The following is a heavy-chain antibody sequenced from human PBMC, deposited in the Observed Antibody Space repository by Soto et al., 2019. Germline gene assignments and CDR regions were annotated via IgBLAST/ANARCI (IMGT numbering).Heavy chain of an antibody. V-gene: IGHV1-2*02. CDR1: GYTFTGYY. CDR2: ISPARGDT. J-gene: IGHJ4*02. Sequence: GASVKVSCKASGYTFTGYYMDWVRQATGQGLEWMGWISPARGDTTYAQKFQGRVTMTRETSISTAYMELIRLTSDDTAVYSCAGGEYRYGQYCFDSWGQGTLVTVSS. CDR3: AGGEYRYGQYCFDS. D-gene: IGHD3-16*01.